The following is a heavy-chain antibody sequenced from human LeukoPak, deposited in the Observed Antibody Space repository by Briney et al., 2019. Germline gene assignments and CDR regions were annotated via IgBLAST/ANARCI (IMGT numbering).Heavy chain of an antibody. D-gene: IGHD5-18*01. CDR3: TRASGYSSGAVDY. CDR1: GFTFDDYA. J-gene: IGHJ4*02. Sequence: PGGSLRLSCAASGFTFDDYAMQWCRQAPGKGLEWVSGISWNSGSIGYADSVKGRFTISRDNAKSTLYPQMNSLRADDMALYYCTRASGYSSGAVDYWGQGTLVTVSS. V-gene: IGHV3-9*03. CDR2: ISWNSGSI.